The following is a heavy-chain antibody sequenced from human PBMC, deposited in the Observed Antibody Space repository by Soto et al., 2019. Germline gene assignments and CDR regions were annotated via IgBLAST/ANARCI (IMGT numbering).Heavy chain of an antibody. D-gene: IGHD2-15*01. V-gene: IGHV5-10-1*01. J-gene: IGHJ6*04. CDR3: ARYVRYCSGAPSSYLGIDA. Sequence: GGSLKISGKGCGYSFASYWISWVRQMPVKGLEWMGRIDPSDSYTNYSPSFQGHVTISADKSISTAYLQWSSLKASDTAMYYCARYVRYCSGAPSSYLGIDAWRYGTRISVSS. CDR2: IDPSDSYT. CDR1: GYSFASYW.